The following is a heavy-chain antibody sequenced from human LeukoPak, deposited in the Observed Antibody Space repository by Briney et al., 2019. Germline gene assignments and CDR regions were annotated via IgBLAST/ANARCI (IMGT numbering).Heavy chain of an antibody. Sequence: PSETLFLTCAVYGGPFSGYYWRWIRQPPGKGLEWIGEINHSGSTNYNPSLKSRLSISVDTSENQLALKLSSVTAADTAVYYCASGSVGYFCGGSPFYYGMDFWGQGTTVTVSS. J-gene: IGHJ6*02. CDR2: INHSGST. CDR3: ASGSVGYFCGGSPFYYGMDF. V-gene: IGHV4-34*01. CDR1: GGPFSGYY. D-gene: IGHD2-21*01.